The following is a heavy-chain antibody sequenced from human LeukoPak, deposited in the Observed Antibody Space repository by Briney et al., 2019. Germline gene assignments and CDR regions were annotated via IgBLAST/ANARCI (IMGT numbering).Heavy chain of an antibody. D-gene: IGHD5-12*01. CDR3: ARLVGQKTVMATSGGWFDP. CDR1: GASITTTNFW. J-gene: IGHJ5*02. Sequence: PSETLSLTCSVSGASITTTNFWWTWIRQSPGRGLEWIGYIHDRGSDKYNPALESRATLSVDTSKNQFSLKLNSVTAADTAVYYCARLVGQKTVMATSGGWFDPWGQGTLVTVSS. CDR2: IHDRGSD. V-gene: IGHV4-61*01.